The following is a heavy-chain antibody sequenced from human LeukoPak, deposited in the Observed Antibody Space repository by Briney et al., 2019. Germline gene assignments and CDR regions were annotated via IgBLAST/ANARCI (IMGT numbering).Heavy chain of an antibody. Sequence: PSETLSLICAVYGGSFSGYYWSWIRQPPGKGLEWIGEINHSGSTNYNPSLKSRVTISVDTSKNQFSLKLSSVTAADTAVYYCARARLVTNYYYYGMDVWGQGTTVTVSS. J-gene: IGHJ6*02. V-gene: IGHV4-34*01. CDR2: INHSGST. D-gene: IGHD3-9*01. CDR3: ARARLVTNYYYYGMDV. CDR1: GGSFSGYY.